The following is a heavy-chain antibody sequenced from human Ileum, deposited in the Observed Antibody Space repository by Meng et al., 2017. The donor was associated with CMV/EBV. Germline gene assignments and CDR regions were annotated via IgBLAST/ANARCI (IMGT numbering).Heavy chain of an antibody. Sequence: GESLKISCVGSGFKFDDYSMHWVRQSPGKGLEWISLITWNGGRTYYGDAVKGRFVISRDNRKNLLNLEMNSLTTEDSGLYHCAKDIFGSGSPSDYWGQGTLVTVSS. CDR2: ITWNGGRT. J-gene: IGHJ4*02. V-gene: IGHV3-43*01. CDR1: GFKFDDYS. D-gene: IGHD3-10*01. CDR3: AKDIFGSGSPSDY.